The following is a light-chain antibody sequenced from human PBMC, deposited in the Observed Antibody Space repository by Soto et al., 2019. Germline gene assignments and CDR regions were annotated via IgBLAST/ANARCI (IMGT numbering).Light chain of an antibody. CDR1: QSVSSSQ. J-gene: IGKJ1*01. Sequence: IVFAQSSGALSLSPGESATLSWRASQSVSSSQLAWYQQKPGQAPRLLIYGASTRATGIPDRFSGSGSGTDFTLTISRLEPEDFAVYYCHQYGSSQTFGQGTKVDIK. CDR3: HQYGSSQT. V-gene: IGKV3-20*01. CDR2: GAS.